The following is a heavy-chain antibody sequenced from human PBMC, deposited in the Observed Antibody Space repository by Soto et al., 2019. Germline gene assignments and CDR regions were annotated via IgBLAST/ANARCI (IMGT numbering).Heavy chain of an antibody. D-gene: IGHD5-12*01. J-gene: IGHJ4*02. CDR2: INHSGST. V-gene: IGHV4-34*01. CDR3: ARAAHPGDGYNSRDFDY. Sequence: LSLTCAVYGGSFSGYYWSWIRQPPGKGLEWIGEINHSGSTNYNPSLKSRVTISVDTSKNQFSLKLSSVTAADTAVYYCARAAHPGDGYNSRDFDYWGQGTLVTV. CDR1: GGSFSGYY.